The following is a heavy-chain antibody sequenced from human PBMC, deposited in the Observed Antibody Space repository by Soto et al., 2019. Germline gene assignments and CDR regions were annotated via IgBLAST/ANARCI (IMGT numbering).Heavy chain of an antibody. V-gene: IGHV4-59*01. Sequence: SETLSLTCTVSGGSISSYYWSWIRQPPGKGLEWIGYIYYSGSTNYNPSLKSRVTISVDTSKNQFSLKLSSVTAADTAVYYCARTSIAAAGTRYYDYWGQGTLVTVYS. J-gene: IGHJ4*02. CDR2: IYYSGST. CDR1: GGSISSYY. CDR3: ARTSIAAAGTRYYDY. D-gene: IGHD6-13*01.